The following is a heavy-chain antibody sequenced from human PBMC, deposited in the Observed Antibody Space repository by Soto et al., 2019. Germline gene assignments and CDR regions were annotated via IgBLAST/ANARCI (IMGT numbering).Heavy chain of an antibody. D-gene: IGHD2-15*01. V-gene: IGHV3-11*01. CDR1: GFTFSDYY. CDR2: ISSSGSTI. J-gene: IGHJ6*03. Sequence: GGCLRLSCAASGFTFSDYYMSWIRQAPGKGLEWVSYISSSGSTIYYADSVKGRFTISRDNAKNSLYLQMNSLRAEDTAVYYCARAVVATSYYYYYMDVWGKGTTVTVSS. CDR3: ARAVVATSYYYYYMDV.